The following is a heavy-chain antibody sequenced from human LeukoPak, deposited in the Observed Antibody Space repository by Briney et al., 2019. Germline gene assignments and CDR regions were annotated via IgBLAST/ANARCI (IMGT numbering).Heavy chain of an antibody. Sequence: GGSLRLSCAASGFTFSSYSMNCVRQAPGKGLEWVAVVWYDGSNKYYADSVKGRFTISRDNSKNTLYLQMNSLRAEDTAVYYCATEYSYWGQGTLVTVSS. J-gene: IGHJ4*02. CDR3: ATEYSY. V-gene: IGHV3-33*08. CDR2: VWYDGSNK. CDR1: GFTFSSYS. D-gene: IGHD2/OR15-2a*01.